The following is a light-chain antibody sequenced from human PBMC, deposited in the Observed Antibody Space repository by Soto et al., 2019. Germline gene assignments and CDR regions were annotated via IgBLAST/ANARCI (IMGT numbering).Light chain of an antibody. CDR1: QSISSW. CDR3: QLYIRYSPWCT. Sequence: DIQMTQSPSTLSASVVDRVTITCLASQSISSWVAWDQQKPGKDPKLLIYAASRLESGVPSRFSGSGSGTEFTHTLSSLQPDDFATYYCQLYIRYSPWCTFVPGTKVEL. V-gene: IGKV1-5*01. J-gene: IGKJ1*01. CDR2: AAS.